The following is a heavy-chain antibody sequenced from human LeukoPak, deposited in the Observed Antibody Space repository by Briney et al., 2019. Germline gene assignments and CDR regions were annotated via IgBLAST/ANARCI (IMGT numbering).Heavy chain of an antibody. Sequence: PSETLSLTCAVYGGSFSGYYWSWIRQPPGEGLEWIGEIKHSGSTNYNPSLKSRVTISVDTSRNQFSLKLSSVTAADTAVYYCARKKPIVVVPAAKRTYYMDVWGKGTTVTVSS. D-gene: IGHD2-2*01. CDR3: ARKKPIVVVPAAKRTYYMDV. CDR2: IKHSGST. V-gene: IGHV4-34*01. J-gene: IGHJ6*03. CDR1: GGSFSGYY.